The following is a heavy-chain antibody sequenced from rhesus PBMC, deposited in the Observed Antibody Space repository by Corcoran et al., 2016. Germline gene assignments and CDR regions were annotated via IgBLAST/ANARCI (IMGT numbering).Heavy chain of an antibody. CDR3: ARWWNYYDSGYYFDY. Sequence: QVQLQESGPGLVKPSETLSLTCAVSGGSFSSYWWGWIRQPPGKGLEWIGCIYGSRVRTQNNPSLKRRATISSDTSKNQFSLKLSSVTAADTAVYYCARWWNYYDSGYYFDYWGQGVRVTVSS. CDR1: GGSFSSYW. J-gene: IGHJ4*01. CDR2: IYGSRVRT. V-gene: IGHV4-160*01. D-gene: IGHD3-28*01.